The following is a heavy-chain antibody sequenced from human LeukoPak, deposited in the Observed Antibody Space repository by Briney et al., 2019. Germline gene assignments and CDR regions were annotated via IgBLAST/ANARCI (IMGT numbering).Heavy chain of an antibody. D-gene: IGHD6-13*01. CDR1: GGSLSYSNW. Sequence: SGTLSLTCAVSGGSLSYSNWWSWVRQPPGKGLEWIGEIYHSGSTNYNPSLKSRVTISVDKSKNQFSLKLNSVTAADTAVYYCARKGRQYSSTVEDYWGQGTLVTVSS. CDR3: ARKGRQYSSTVEDY. J-gene: IGHJ4*02. V-gene: IGHV4-4*02. CDR2: IYHSGST.